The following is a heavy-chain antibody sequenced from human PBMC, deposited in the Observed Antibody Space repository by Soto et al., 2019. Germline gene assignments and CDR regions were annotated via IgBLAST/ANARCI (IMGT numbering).Heavy chain of an antibody. CDR2: ISAVGGST. CDR3: AKLSTGSYWYFDL. V-gene: IGHV3-23*01. D-gene: IGHD6-19*01. Sequence: EGQLLESGGGLVQPGGSLRLSCAASGFTFNSYAMSWVRQAPEAGLEWVSTISAVGGSTYYADSVKGRFTISRDNSKNTLYLPMNSLRADDTAVYYCAKLSTGSYWYFDLWGRGTLVTVSS. CDR1: GFTFNSYA. J-gene: IGHJ2*01.